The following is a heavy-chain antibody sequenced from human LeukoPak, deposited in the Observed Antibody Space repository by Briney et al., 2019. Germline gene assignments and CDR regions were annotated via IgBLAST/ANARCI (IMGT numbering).Heavy chain of an antibody. CDR2: ISRSSSTI. D-gene: IGHD6-6*01. V-gene: IGHV3-48*01. CDR1: GFTFSSYS. CDR3: ARDPYSSSSFDY. J-gene: IGHJ4*02. Sequence: GGSLRLSCAASGFTFSSYSMNWARQAPGKGLEWVSYISRSSSTIYYADSVKGRFTISRDNAKNSVYLQMNSLRAEDTAVYYCARDPYSSSSFDYWGQGTLVTVSS.